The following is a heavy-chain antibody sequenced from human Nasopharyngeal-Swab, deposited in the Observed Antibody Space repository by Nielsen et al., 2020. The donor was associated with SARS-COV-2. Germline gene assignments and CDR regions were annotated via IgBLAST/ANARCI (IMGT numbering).Heavy chain of an antibody. J-gene: IGHJ4*02. D-gene: IGHD3-22*01. CDR2: ISGSGGST. V-gene: IGHV3-23*01. CDR3: AKVGITMIVVVKYYFDY. Sequence: GGSLRLSCAASGFTSSSYAMSWVGKAQGKGLEWVSAISGSGGSTYYADSVKGRFTISRDNSKNTLYLQMNSLRAEDTAVYYCAKVGITMIVVVKYYFDYWGQGTLVTVSS. CDR1: GFTSSSYA.